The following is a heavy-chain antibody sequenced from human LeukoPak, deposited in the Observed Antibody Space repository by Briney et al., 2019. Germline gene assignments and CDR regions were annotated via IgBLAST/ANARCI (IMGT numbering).Heavy chain of an antibody. Sequence: SVKVSCKASGGTFSSYAISWVRQAPGQGLEWMGGIIPIFGTANYAQKFQGRVTITADESTSTAYMELSSLRSEDTAVYYCARLVVVAATNDVVWFDPWGQGTLVTVSS. CDR2: IIPIFGTA. V-gene: IGHV1-69*13. CDR1: GGTFSSYA. D-gene: IGHD2-15*01. CDR3: ARLVVVAATNDVVWFDP. J-gene: IGHJ5*02.